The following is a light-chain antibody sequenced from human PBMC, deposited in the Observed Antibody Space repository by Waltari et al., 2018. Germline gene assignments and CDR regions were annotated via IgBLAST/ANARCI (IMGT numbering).Light chain of an antibody. CDR3: GTWDSSLGPGRV. CDR1: SSNIGNNY. Sequence: QSVLTQPPSVSAAPGQEVTISCSGRSSNIGNNYVSWYQQLHGTAPKLLIYDNNKAPSGIPHRSSGSKSGTSATLAITGLQTGDEADYYCGTWDSSLGPGRVFGGGTKLTVL. J-gene: IGLJ3*02. CDR2: DNN. V-gene: IGLV1-51*01.